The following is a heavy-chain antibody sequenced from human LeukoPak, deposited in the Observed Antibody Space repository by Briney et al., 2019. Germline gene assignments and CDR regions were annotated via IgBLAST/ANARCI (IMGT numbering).Heavy chain of an antibody. CDR3: TTVEVGATFGLH. CDR1: GFTFSDYY. CDR2: ISSSGSTI. V-gene: IGHV3-11*01. J-gene: IGHJ4*02. Sequence: GGSLRLSCAASGFTFSDYYMSWIRQAPGKGLEWVSYISSSGSTIYYADSVKGRSTISRDNAKNSLYLQMNSLRAEDTAVYYCTTVEVGATFGLHWGQGTLVTVSS. D-gene: IGHD1-26*01.